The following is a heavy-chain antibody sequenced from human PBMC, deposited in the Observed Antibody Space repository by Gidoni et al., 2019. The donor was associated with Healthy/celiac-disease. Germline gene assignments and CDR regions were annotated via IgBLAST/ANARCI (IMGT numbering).Heavy chain of an antibody. CDR3: AKDGSRYGDYNGMDV. CDR2: ISWNSGSI. D-gene: IGHD4-17*01. CDR1: GFTFDDYA. J-gene: IGHJ6*02. Sequence: EVQLVESGGGLVQPGRYLRLSCAASGFTFDDYAMHWVRQAPGKGLEWVPGISWNSGSIGYADSVKGRFTISRDNAKNSLYLKMNSLRAEDTALYYCAKDGSRYGDYNGMDVWGQGTTVTVSS. V-gene: IGHV3-9*01.